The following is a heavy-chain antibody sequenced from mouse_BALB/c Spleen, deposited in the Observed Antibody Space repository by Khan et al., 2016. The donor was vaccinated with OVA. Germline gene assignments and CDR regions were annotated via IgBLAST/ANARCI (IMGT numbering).Heavy chain of an antibody. Sequence: EVQLQESGPGLVKPSQSLSLTCTVTGYSITSDYAWNWIRQFPGNKLEWMGFITYSGGTSYHPSLKSRIPITRDTSKNQFFLRLNSVTTEDSATDYCARWFAYWGQGTLVTVS. V-gene: IGHV3-2*02. CDR3: ARWFAY. CDR2: ITYSGGT. J-gene: IGHJ3*01. CDR1: GYSITSDYA.